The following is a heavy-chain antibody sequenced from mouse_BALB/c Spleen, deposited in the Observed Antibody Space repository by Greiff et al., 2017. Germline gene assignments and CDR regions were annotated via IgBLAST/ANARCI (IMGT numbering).Heavy chain of an antibody. D-gene: IGHD1-2*01. CDR1: GFTFSSFG. CDR2: ISSGSSTI. J-gene: IGHJ4*01. CDR3: ARNYYGYGYAMDY. V-gene: IGHV5-17*02. Sequence: EVKLMESGGGLVQPGGSRKLSCAASGFTFSSFGMHWVRQAPEKGLEWVAYISSGSSTIYYADTVKGRFTISRDNPKNTLFLQMTSLRSEDTAMYYCARNYYGYGYAMDYWGQGTSVTVSS.